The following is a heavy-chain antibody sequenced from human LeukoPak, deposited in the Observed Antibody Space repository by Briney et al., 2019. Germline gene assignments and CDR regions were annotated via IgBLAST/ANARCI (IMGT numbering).Heavy chain of an antibody. CDR2: IYYSGST. V-gene: IGHV4-59*12. Sequence: SETLSLTCTVSGGSISSYYWSWIRQPPGKGLEWIGYIYYSGSTNYNPSLKSRVTISVDTSKNQFSLKLSSVTAADTAVYYCARDLDYYGSGSYYRGVNWFDPWGQGTLVTVSS. D-gene: IGHD3-10*01. CDR1: GGSISSYY. CDR3: ARDLDYYGSGSYYRGVNWFDP. J-gene: IGHJ5*02.